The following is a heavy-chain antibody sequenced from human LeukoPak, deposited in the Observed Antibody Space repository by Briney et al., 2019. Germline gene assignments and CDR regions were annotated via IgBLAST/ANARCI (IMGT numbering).Heavy chain of an antibody. CDR2: ISAYNGNT. J-gene: IGHJ3*02. D-gene: IGHD3-22*01. CDR1: GYTFTSYG. Sequence: ASVKVSCKASGYTFTSYGISWVRQAPAQALEWMGWISAYNGNTNYAQKPQGRVTMTTDTSTSTAYMELRSLRSDDTAVYYCARDRYYYDSSGYPGDIWGQGTMVTVSS. V-gene: IGHV1-18*01. CDR3: ARDRYYYDSSGYPGDI.